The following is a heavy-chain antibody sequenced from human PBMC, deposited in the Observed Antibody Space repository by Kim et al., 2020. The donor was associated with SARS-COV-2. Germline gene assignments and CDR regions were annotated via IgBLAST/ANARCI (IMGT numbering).Heavy chain of an antibody. Sequence: SETLSLTCTVSGGSISSSSYYWGWIRQPPGKGLEWIGSIYYSGSTYYNPSIKSRVTISVDTSKNQFSLKLSSVTAADTAVYYCASPYYYGSGFAPWGQGTLVTVSS. D-gene: IGHD3-10*01. CDR1: GGSISSSSYY. CDR3: ASPYYYGSGFAP. CDR2: IYYSGST. J-gene: IGHJ5*02. V-gene: IGHV4-39*01.